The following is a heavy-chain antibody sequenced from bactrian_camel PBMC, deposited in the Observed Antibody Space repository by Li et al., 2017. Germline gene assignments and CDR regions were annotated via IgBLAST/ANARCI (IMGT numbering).Heavy chain of an antibody. J-gene: IGHJ4*01. D-gene: IGHD1*01. CDR1: GYAYF. CDR2: HQILERRD. V-gene: IGHV3S63*01. Sequence: QVQLVESGGGSVQTGGSLRLSCQLSGYAYFVAWFRQAPGKEREAVAGHQILERRDYISEAVKGRFTISQDNAKNTLSLQMNNLKPEDTAVYRCVRDLASLYAYWGQGTQVTVSS. CDR3: VRDLASLYAY.